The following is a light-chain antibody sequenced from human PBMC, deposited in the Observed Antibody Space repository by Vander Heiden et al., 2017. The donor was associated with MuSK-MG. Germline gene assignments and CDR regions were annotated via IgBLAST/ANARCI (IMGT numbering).Light chain of an antibody. V-gene: IGLV3-1*01. CDR3: QAWDSSTLV. J-gene: IGLJ2*01. CDR2: QDS. Sequence: SYELTQPPSVSVSPGQTASITCSGDKLGDKYACWYQQKPGQSPVLVIYQDSKRPSGIPGRFSGSNSGNTATLTISGTQAMDEAVYYCQAWDSSTLVFGGGTKLTVL. CDR1: KLGDKY.